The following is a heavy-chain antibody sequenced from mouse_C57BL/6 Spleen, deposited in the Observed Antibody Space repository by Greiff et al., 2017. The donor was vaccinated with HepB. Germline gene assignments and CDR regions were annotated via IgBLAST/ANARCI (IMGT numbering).Heavy chain of an antibody. V-gene: IGHV1-82*01. CDR3: ARTITTVVATNFDY. D-gene: IGHD1-1*01. J-gene: IGHJ2*01. CDR1: GYAFSSSW. Sequence: VQLQQSGPELVKPGASVKISCKASGYAFSSSWMNWVKQRPGKGLEWIGRIYPGDGDTNYNGKFKGKATLTADKYSSTAYMQLSSLKSEDSAVYFCARTITTVVATNFDYWGQGTTLTVSS. CDR2: IYPGDGDT.